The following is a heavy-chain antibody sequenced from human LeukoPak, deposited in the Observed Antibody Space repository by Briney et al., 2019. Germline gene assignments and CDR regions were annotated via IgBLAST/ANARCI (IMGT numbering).Heavy chain of an antibody. D-gene: IGHD3-22*01. CDR3: ARDHYYDSSGYYGHAFDI. V-gene: IGHV3-20*04. CDR1: GFTFDDYG. CDR2: INWNGGST. Sequence: PGGSLRLSCAASGFTFDDYGMSWVRQAPGKGLEWVSGINWNGGSTGYADSVKGRFTISRDNAKNSLYLQMNSLRAEDTALYYCARDHYYDSSGYYGHAFDIWGQGTMVTVSS. J-gene: IGHJ3*02.